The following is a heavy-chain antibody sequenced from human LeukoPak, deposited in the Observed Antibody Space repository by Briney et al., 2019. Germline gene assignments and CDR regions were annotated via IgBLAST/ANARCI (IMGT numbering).Heavy chain of an antibody. V-gene: IGHV4-34*01. CDR2: INHSGST. Sequence: SETLSLTCAVYGGSFSGYYWSWIRQPPGKGLEWIGEINHSGSTNYNPSLKSRVTISVDTSKNQFSLKLSSVTAADTAVCYCARGGWFDPWGQGTLVTVSS. CDR3: ARGGWFDP. CDR1: GGSFSGYY. J-gene: IGHJ5*02.